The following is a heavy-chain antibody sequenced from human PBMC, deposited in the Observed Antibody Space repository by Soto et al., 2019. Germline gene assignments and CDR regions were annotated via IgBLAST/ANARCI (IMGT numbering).Heavy chain of an antibody. J-gene: IGHJ4*02. CDR2: IPGSGDYA. Sequence: VQLLESGGDLVQPGGSLTLSCAASGFTFSTDAMTWVRQAPGKGLEWVSSIPGSGDYAYYADSVKGRFTISRDNSKNTVYLQTNSLRAEETAVYFCAKGTTLYDLFPGTLAYWGQGTLVIVSS. D-gene: IGHD3-9*01. CDR1: GFTFSTDA. V-gene: IGHV3-23*01. CDR3: AKGTTLYDLFPGTLAY.